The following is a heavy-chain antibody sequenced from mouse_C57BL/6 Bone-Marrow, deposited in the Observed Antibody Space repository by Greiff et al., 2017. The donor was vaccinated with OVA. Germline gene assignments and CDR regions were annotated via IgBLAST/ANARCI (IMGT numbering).Heavy chain of an antibody. D-gene: IGHD1-2*01. Sequence: EVKVVESEGGLVQPGSSMKLSCTASGFTFSDYYMAWVRQVPEKGLEWVANINYDGSSTYYLDSLKSRFIISRANAKNSLYLPMRSVQYEDTATYDGARLPPLRQWYFDVWGTGTTVTVSS. CDR3: ARLPPLRQWYFDV. V-gene: IGHV5-16*01. CDR1: GFTFSDYY. J-gene: IGHJ1*03. CDR2: INYDGSST.